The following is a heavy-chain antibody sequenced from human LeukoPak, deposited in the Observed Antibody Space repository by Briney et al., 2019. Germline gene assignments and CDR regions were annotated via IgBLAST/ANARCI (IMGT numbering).Heavy chain of an antibody. V-gene: IGHV3-15*01. Sequence: GGSLRLSCAASGFTFSSYSMNWVRQAPGKGLEWVGRIKSKTDGGTTDYAAPVKGRFTISRDDSKNTLYLQMNSLKTEDTAVYYCTTDPVTGSPYSSGWYEGGQGTLVTVSS. CDR2: IKSKTDGGTT. CDR1: GFTFSSYS. D-gene: IGHD6-19*01. CDR3: TTDPVTGSPYSSGWYE. J-gene: IGHJ4*02.